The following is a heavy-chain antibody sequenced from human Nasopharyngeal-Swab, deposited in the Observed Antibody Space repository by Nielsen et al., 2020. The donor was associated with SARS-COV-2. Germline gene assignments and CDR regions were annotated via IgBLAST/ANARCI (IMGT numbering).Heavy chain of an antibody. V-gene: IGHV1-46*01. CDR2: INPSGGSA. CDR3: ARDRYGSGSYLGY. D-gene: IGHD3-10*01. J-gene: IGHJ4*02. Sequence: ASVKVSCKASGYSFTSYHMCWVRQAPGQGLEWMGIINPSGGSATYAQRFQGKVTMTRDTSTSTVFMELSSLKSEDTAVYYCARDRYGSGSYLGYWGQGTLVTVSS. CDR1: GYSFTSYH.